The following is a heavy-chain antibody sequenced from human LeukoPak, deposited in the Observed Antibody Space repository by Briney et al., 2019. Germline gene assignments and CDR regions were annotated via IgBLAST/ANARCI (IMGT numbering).Heavy chain of an antibody. CDR2: IFYTGDS. V-gene: IGHV4-59*08. Sequence: SETLSLTCTVSGVSSSSSYWSWIRQPPGKRLEWIGYIFYTGDSNHNPSFKSRVSISLDTSKDQISLKLSSVTAADTAVYYCARHMFASPLDSWGQGTLVTVSS. J-gene: IGHJ4*02. CDR1: GVSSSSSY. D-gene: IGHD2-21*01. CDR3: ARHMFASPLDS.